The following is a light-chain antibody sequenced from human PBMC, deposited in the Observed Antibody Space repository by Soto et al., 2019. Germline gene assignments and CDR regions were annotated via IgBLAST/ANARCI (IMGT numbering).Light chain of an antibody. V-gene: IGLV3-27*01. CDR1: VLAKKY. CDR3: YSAADSV. J-gene: IGLJ3*02. Sequence: SYELTQPSSVSVSPGQTARITCSGDVLAKKYARWFQQKPGQAPVLVIYKDSERPSGIPERFSGSSSGTTVTLTISGAQVEDEADYYCYSAADSVFGGGTKVTVL. CDR2: KDS.